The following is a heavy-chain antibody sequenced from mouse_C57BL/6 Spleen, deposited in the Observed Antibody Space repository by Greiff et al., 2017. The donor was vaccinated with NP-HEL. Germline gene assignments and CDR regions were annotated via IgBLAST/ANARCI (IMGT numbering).Heavy chain of an antibody. D-gene: IGHD1-1*01. CDR1: GYTFTDYE. CDR2: IHPDNGGT. V-gene: IGHV1-13*01. J-gene: IGHJ1*03. Sequence: VQLQESGPELVIPGASVKLSCKASGYTFTDYEIHWVKQSLKQGLEWIGDIHPDNGGTTYNQKFKGKATFTVDTSSTTAYMQLRSLTSEDAADYYCERIYYYGSDHGCWGTGTTVT. CDR3: ERIYYYGSDHGC.